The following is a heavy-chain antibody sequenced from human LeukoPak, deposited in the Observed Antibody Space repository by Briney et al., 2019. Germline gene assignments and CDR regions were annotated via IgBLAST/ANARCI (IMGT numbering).Heavy chain of an antibody. D-gene: IGHD2-21*01. Sequence: GGSLRLSCAASGFTFSSDEMNWVRQAPGKGLEWVSYISSSGSTIYYADSVKGRFTISRDNAKNSLYLQMNSLRAEDTAVYYCARWGGGDSYYYYMDVWGKGTTVTVSS. CDR1: GFTFSSDE. CDR2: ISSSGSTI. J-gene: IGHJ6*03. V-gene: IGHV3-48*03. CDR3: ARWGGGDSYYYYMDV.